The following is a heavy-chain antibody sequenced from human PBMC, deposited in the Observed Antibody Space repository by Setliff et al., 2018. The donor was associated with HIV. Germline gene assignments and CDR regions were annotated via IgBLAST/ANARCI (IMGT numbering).Heavy chain of an antibody. CDR1: GGSMNSHY. CDR2: IYYTGIP. J-gene: IGHJ6*02. D-gene: IGHD3-22*01. CDR3: ARSRTSSGYYGVTGYGMDV. V-gene: IGHV4-59*11. Sequence: SETLSLTCSVFGGSMNSHYWSWIRQPPGKGLEWIGLIYYTGIPTYNTSLKSRVTMSVDRSKNQFSLRLTSVTAADTAMYYCARSRTSSGYYGVTGYGMDVWGQGTTVTVSS.